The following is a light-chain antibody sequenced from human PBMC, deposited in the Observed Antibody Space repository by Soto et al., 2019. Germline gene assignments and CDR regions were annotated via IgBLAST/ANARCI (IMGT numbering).Light chain of an antibody. CDR2: DAS. Sequence: DIQMTQSPSTLSASVGDRLTITCRASQSISSWLAWYQQKPGKAPKLLIFDASSLESGVPSRFSGSGSGTEFTLTISSLQPDDFATYYCQQYNSYSKTCGQGTKGDIK. V-gene: IGKV1-5*01. CDR1: QSISSW. J-gene: IGKJ1*01. CDR3: QQYNSYSKT.